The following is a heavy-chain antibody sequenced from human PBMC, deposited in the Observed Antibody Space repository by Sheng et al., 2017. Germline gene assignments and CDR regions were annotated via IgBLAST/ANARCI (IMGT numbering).Heavy chain of an antibody. Sequence: QVQLVESGGGVVQPGGSLTLSCAGSGFTFSSYAMHWVRQVPGKGLEWVAFISFGGSNRYYADSVKGRFAVARDNSKNTLSLQMNSLRPEDTAVYYCARQGVGETGFDYWGPGNAGHRLL. J-gene: IGHJ4*02. CDR1: GFTFSSYA. CDR3: ARQGVGETGFDY. V-gene: IGHV3-30*09. CDR2: ISFGGSNR. D-gene: IGHD3-10*01.